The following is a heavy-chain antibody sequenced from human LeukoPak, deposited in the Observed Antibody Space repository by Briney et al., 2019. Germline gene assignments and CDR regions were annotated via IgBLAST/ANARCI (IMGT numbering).Heavy chain of an antibody. CDR2: MSASDAGT. Sequence: PGGSLRLSCAAAGFTFRSYAMNWVRQGPGKGLEWVSTMSASDAGTYYADSVKGRFTISRDNSKNTLYLQMNSLRAEDTAVYYCATHGYDSSFLDYWGQGTLVTVSS. J-gene: IGHJ4*02. V-gene: IGHV3-23*01. CDR1: GFTFRSYA. CDR3: ATHGYDSSFLDY. D-gene: IGHD3-22*01.